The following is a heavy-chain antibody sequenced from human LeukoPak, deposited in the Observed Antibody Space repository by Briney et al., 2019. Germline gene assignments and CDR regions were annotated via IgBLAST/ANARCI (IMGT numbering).Heavy chain of an antibody. Sequence: SETLSLTCAVYGGSFSGYYWSWIRQPPGKGLEWIGEINHSGSTNYNPSLKSRVTISVDTSKNQFSLKLSAVAAADRAVYYCARANPVTSVRASDIWGQGTMVTVSS. J-gene: IGHJ3*02. CDR3: ARANPVTSVRASDI. D-gene: IGHD4-17*01. CDR1: GGSFSGYY. V-gene: IGHV4-34*01. CDR2: INHSGST.